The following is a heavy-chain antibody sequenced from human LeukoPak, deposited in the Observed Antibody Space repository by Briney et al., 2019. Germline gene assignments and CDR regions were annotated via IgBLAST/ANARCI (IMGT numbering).Heavy chain of an antibody. J-gene: IGHJ4*02. V-gene: IGHV1-18*01. CDR1: GYTFTSYG. CDR3: ARDFSPGIAAAGTGGY. CDR2: ISAYNGNT. D-gene: IGHD6-13*01. Sequence: ASVKVSCKASGYTFTSYGISWVRQAPGQGLEWMGWISAYNGNTNYAQKLQGRVTMTTDTSTSTAYMEPRSLRSDDTAVYYCARDFSPGIAAAGTGGYWGQGTLVTVSS.